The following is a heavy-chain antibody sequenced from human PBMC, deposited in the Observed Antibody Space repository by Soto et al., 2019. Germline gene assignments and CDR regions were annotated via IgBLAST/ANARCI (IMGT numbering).Heavy chain of an antibody. Sequence: EVQLVESGGGLVQPGGSLRLSCAASGLTFSSYWMAWVRQAPGKGLEWVANINQDGSEKYYVDSVKGRSSISRDNAKNSLYLQMNSLRAEDTAVYYCARTQHYDFWSGFYCGWDYGMDVWGRGTTVAVSS. D-gene: IGHD3-3*01. CDR3: ARTQHYDFWSGFYCGWDYGMDV. CDR2: INQDGSEK. V-gene: IGHV3-7*03. J-gene: IGHJ6*02. CDR1: GLTFSSYW.